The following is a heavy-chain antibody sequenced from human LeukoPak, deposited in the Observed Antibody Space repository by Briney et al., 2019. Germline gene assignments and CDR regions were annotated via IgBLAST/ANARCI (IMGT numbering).Heavy chain of an antibody. CDR2: ISGSGGST. CDR1: GFTFSSYA. J-gene: IGHJ5*02. D-gene: IGHD6-19*01. CDR3: AKEARSSSVSPSIDP. V-gene: IGHV3-23*01. Sequence: GGSLRLSCAASGFTFSSYAMGWVRQAPGKGLEWVSAISGSGGSTYYADSVKGRFTISRDNSKNTLYLRMNSLRAEDTAVYYCAKEARSSSVSPSIDPWGQGTLVTVSS.